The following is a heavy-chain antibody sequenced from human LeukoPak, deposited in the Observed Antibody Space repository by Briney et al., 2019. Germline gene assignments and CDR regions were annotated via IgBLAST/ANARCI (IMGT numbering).Heavy chain of an antibody. CDR3: ARGAGYSREVNYYYYMDV. J-gene: IGHJ6*03. V-gene: IGHV4-4*07. CDR1: YDSIGTYL. Sequence: PSETLSLTCTVSYDSIGTYLWNWVRLPAGKGLEWIGRIFASGSTFYSPSLKSRVTMSVDTSKSQFSLKLNSVTAADTAVYYCARGAGYSREVNYYYYMDVWGKGTTVTVSS. D-gene: IGHD1-26*01. CDR2: IFASGST.